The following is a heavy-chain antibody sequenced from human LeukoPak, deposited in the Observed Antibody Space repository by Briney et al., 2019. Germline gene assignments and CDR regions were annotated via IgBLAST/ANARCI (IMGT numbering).Heavy chain of an antibody. CDR1: GGSISSSSYY. CDR2: IYYSGST. Sequence: SETLSLTCTVSGGSISSSSYYWGWIRQPPGKGLEWIGSIYYSGSTYYNPSLKSRVTISVDTSKNQFSLRLSSVTAADTAVYYCARRDSSGYYPPGFDYWGQGTLVTVSS. J-gene: IGHJ4*02. V-gene: IGHV4-39*01. CDR3: ARRDSSGYYPPGFDY. D-gene: IGHD3-22*01.